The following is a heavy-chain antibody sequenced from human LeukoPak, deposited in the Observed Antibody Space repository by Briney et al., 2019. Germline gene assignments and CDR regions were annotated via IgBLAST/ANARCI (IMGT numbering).Heavy chain of an antibody. CDR1: GFIFGNYA. CDR2: ISGSGGST. CDR3: AKGVGPYFDY. Sequence: GGSLRLSCAAPGFIFGNYAIHWVRQAPGKGLEWVSAISGSGGSTYYADSVKGRFTISRDNSKNTLYLQMNSLRAEDTAVYYCAKGVGPYFDYWGRGTLVTASS. V-gene: IGHV3-23*01. D-gene: IGHD1-26*01. J-gene: IGHJ4*02.